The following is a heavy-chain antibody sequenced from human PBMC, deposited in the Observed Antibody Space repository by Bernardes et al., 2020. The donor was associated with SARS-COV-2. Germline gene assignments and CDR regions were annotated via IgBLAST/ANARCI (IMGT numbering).Heavy chain of an antibody. CDR1: GFTFDDYA. Sequence: GWSLRLSCAASGFTFDDYAMHWVRQAPGKGLEWVSGISWNSGSIGYADSVKGRFTISRDNAKNSLYLQMNSLRAEDTALYYCAKASYDSSGYYQNAFDIWGQGTMVTVSS. D-gene: IGHD3-22*01. V-gene: IGHV3-9*01. CDR2: ISWNSGSI. CDR3: AKASYDSSGYYQNAFDI. J-gene: IGHJ3*02.